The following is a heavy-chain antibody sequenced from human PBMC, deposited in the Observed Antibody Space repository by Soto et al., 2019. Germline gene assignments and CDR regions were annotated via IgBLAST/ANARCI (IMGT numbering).Heavy chain of an antibody. CDR2: INPSGGST. V-gene: IGHV1-46*01. D-gene: IGHD3-22*01. J-gene: IGHJ5*02. CDR3: ARADYYDSSDFYYDH. Sequence: QVQLVQSGAEVKKPGASVKVSCKASGYIFTNHYIHWVRQAPGQGLEWMGIINPSGGSTNYLQKFQGRVTMTRDTSTSTVYMELSSLRSEDTAVYFCARADYYDSSDFYYDHWGQGTLVTVSS. CDR1: GYIFTNHY.